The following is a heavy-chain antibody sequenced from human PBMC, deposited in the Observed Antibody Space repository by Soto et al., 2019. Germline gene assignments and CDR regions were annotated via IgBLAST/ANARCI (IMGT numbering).Heavy chain of an antibody. V-gene: IGHV3-48*02. D-gene: IGHD3-10*01. J-gene: IGHJ4*02. CDR2: ITKSGSSA. CDR3: VRGPHYGAWVDYFDN. Sequence: PGGSLRLSCAASGFTFSSYAMSWVRQAPGKGLEWLSYITKSGSSARYADSVNGRITISRDNTKNSLFLQMNSLRDEDTGIYYCVRGPHYGAWVDYFDNWGQGTLVTVSS. CDR1: GFTFSSYA.